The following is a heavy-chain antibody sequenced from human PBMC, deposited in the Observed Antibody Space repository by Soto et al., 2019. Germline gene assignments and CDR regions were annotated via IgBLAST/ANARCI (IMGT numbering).Heavy chain of an antibody. D-gene: IGHD6-6*01. CDR3: AGGWSSSSGATD. Sequence: GGSLRLSCTASGFTFSNYAMHWVRQAPGKGLEWVAVISYDGSNKYYVDSVKGRFTISRDNSKNTLYLQMNSLRPEDTAVYYCAGGWSSSSGATDWGQGTLVTVS. V-gene: IGHV3-30-3*01. J-gene: IGHJ4*02. CDR2: ISYDGSNK. CDR1: GFTFSNYA.